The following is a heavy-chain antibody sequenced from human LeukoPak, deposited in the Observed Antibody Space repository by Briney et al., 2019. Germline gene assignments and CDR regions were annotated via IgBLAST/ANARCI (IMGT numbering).Heavy chain of an antibody. D-gene: IGHD3-3*01. CDR3: ARGPRFLNY. J-gene: IGHJ4*02. CDR2: IYYSGST. CDR1: GGSISSYY. V-gene: IGHV4-59*12. Sequence: SETLSLTCTVSGGSISSYYWSWIRQPPGKGLEWIGYIYYSGSTNYNPSLKSRVTISVDTSKNQFSLKLSSVTAADTAVYYCARGPRFLNYWGQGTLVTVSS.